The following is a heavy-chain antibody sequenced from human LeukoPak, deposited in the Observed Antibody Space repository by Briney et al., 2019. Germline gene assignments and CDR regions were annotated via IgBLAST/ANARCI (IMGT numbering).Heavy chain of an antibody. D-gene: IGHD2-2*01. V-gene: IGHV3-30-3*01. CDR1: GFTFSSYA. Sequence: GGSLRLSCAASGFTFSSYAMHWVRQAPGKGLAWVAVISYDGSNKYYADSVKGRFTISRDNSKNTLYLQMNSLRAEDTAVYYCARDLRGVVVPAAMVGMDVWGQGTTVTVSS. J-gene: IGHJ6*02. CDR3: ARDLRGVVVPAAMVGMDV. CDR2: ISYDGSNK.